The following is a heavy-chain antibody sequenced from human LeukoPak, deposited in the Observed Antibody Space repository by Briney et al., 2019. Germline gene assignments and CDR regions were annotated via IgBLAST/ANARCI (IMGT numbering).Heavy chain of an antibody. CDR1: GFTFSTYA. CDR3: ARKPLSGGYGGTIDY. Sequence: GGSLRLSCAASGFTFSTYALHWVRQAPGKGLEWVAVISYDGTNKWYTDSVKGRFTISRDNSKNTLYLQMNSLRAEDTAIYYCARKPLSGGYGGTIDYWGQGTLVTVSS. CDR2: ISYDGTNK. J-gene: IGHJ4*02. V-gene: IGHV3-30-3*01. D-gene: IGHD5-12*01.